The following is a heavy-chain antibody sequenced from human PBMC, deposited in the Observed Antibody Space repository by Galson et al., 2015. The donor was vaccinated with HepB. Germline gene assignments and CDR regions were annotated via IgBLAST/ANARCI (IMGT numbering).Heavy chain of an antibody. CDR2: ISGGGVST. V-gene: IGHV3-23*01. J-gene: IGHJ5*02. CDR3: AKVGYSGSYSTQGWFDH. CDR1: GLIFNNYA. D-gene: IGHD1-26*01. Sequence: SLRLSCAAPGLIFNNYAMSWVRQAPGKGLEWVSAISGGGVSTYYADSVKGRFTISRDNSKNILYLQMNSLRAEDTAVYYCAKVGYSGSYSTQGWFDHWGPGTLVTVSP.